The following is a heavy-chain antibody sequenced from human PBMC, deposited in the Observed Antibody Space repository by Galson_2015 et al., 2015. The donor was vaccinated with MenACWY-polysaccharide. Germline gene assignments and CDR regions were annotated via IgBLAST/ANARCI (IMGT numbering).Heavy chain of an antibody. V-gene: IGHV1-18*01. CDR2: ISPHNGNT. CDR3: ARDRVITFGGAIALPSDYYAMDV. Sequence: SVKVSCKASGYIFKNFGISWVRQAPGQGLVWMGRISPHNGNTNYAQMFQHRFTMTTDTSTRTAYMDLRSLTSDDTAIYYCARDRVITFGGAIALPSDYYAMDVWGQGTTVTVSS. CDR1: GYIFKNFG. D-gene: IGHD3-16*02. J-gene: IGHJ6*02.